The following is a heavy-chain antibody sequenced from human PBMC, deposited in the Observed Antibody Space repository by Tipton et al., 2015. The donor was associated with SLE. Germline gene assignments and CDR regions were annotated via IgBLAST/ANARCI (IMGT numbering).Heavy chain of an antibody. D-gene: IGHD3-9*01. CDR2: IYYSGSGIT. CDR3: ATGEAYYDFVTRSVKPSSIDT. CDR1: GASITNYF. J-gene: IGHJ5*02. Sequence: TLSLTCTVSGASITNYFWSWIRQPPGKGLEWIGYIYYSGSGITYYNPSLKSRVSISVDTSKNQFSLKLNSVTAADTALYYCATGEAYYDFVTRSVKPSSIDTWGQGTLVTVSS. V-gene: IGHV4-59*12.